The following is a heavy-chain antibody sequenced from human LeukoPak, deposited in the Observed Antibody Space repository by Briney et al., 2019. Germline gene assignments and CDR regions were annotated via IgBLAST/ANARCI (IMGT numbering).Heavy chain of an antibody. Sequence: GGSLRLSCAASGFTFSSYSMNWVRQAPGKGLEWVSYISSSSSTIYYADSVKGRFTISRDNSKNSLYLQMNSLRAEDTAVYYCARAPGYSSSWTPLLGYYYYYMDVWGKGTTVTVSS. D-gene: IGHD6-13*01. J-gene: IGHJ6*03. V-gene: IGHV3-48*01. CDR3: ARAPGYSSSWTPLLGYYYYYMDV. CDR1: GFTFSSYS. CDR2: ISSSSSTI.